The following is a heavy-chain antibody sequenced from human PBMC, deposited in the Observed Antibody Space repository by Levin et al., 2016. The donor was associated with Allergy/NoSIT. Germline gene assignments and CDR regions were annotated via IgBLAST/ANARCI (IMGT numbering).Heavy chain of an antibody. CDR3: ARVPIPRGVSLGAFDV. Sequence: SETLSLTCAVSGYSISSGYYWGWIRQPPGKGLEWIGNIYHSGSTYYNPSLKSRVTISVDTSKNQFSLKLSSVTAADTAVYYCARVPIPRGVSLGAFDVWGQGTMVTVSS. D-gene: IGHD3-10*01. J-gene: IGHJ3*01. CDR2: IYHSGST. CDR1: GYSISSGYY. V-gene: IGHV4-38-2*01.